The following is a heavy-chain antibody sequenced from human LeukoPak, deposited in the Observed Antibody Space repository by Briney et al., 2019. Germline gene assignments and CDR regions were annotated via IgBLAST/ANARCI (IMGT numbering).Heavy chain of an antibody. V-gene: IGHV3-7*01. D-gene: IGHD1-26*01. Sequence: GGSLRLSCAASGFTVSSNYMTWVRQAPGKGLEWVANIHKDGSEKEYADSVKGRFTISRDNAKNSLDLQMNSLRAEDTAVYYCARDPPEWEHAYDIWGQGTMVTVSS. CDR3: ARDPPEWEHAYDI. J-gene: IGHJ3*02. CDR1: GFTVSSNY. CDR2: IHKDGSEK.